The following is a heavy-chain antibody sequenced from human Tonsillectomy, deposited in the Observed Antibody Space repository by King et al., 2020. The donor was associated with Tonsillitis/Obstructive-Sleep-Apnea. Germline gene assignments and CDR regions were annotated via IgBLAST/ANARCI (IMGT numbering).Heavy chain of an antibody. CDR2: IYPGDSDT. V-gene: IGHV5-51*01. CDR3: ASQVEYSGYENDAFDI. J-gene: IGHJ3*02. CDR1: GYSFTSYW. D-gene: IGHD5-12*01. Sequence: QLVQSGAEVKKPGESLTISCKGSGYSFTSYWIGWVRQMPGKGLEWMGIIYPGDSDTRCSPSFQGQVTISADKSISTAYLQWSSLKASDTAMYYCASQVEYSGYENDAFDIWGQGTMVTVSS.